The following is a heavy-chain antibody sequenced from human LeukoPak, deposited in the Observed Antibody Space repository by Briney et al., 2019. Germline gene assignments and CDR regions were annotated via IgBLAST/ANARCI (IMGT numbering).Heavy chain of an antibody. CDR2: INHSGST. V-gene: IGHV4-34*01. D-gene: IGHD3-16*02. Sequence: PSETLSLTCAVCGGSFSGYYWSWIRQPPGKGLEWIGEINHSGSTNYNPSLKSRVTISVDTSKNQFSLKLSSVTAADTAVYYCARVAFYDYVWGSYRPFDYWGQGTLVTVSS. J-gene: IGHJ4*02. CDR3: ARVAFYDYVWGSYRPFDY. CDR1: GGSFSGYY.